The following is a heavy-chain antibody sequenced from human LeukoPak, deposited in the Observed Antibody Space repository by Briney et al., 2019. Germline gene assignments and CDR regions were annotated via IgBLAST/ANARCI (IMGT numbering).Heavy chain of an antibody. V-gene: IGHV5-51*01. CDR1: GYSFTNYW. Sequence: GGSLKISCQGSGYSFTNYWIAWVRQMPGAGLEWMGIIYPVDSYTRYSPSFQGQVTNSTDKSINAAFLQGSRLKACGTAIYYCARRTAAAEFFDYWGQGTPVTAYS. D-gene: IGHD6-13*01. J-gene: IGHJ4*02. CDR2: IYPVDSYT. CDR3: ARRTAAAEFFDY.